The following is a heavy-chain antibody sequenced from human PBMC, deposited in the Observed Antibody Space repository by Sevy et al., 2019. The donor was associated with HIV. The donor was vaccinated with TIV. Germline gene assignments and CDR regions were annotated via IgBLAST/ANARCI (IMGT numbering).Heavy chain of an antibody. CDR3: AKDRSYLSDYYDSGGLDY. CDR1: GFTFGGYG. CDR2: ISYDGSDK. D-gene: IGHD3-22*01. V-gene: IGHV3-30*18. J-gene: IGHJ4*02. Sequence: GGSLRLSCAASGFTFGGYGMHWVRQAPGKGLEWVAVISYDGSDKYYEDPVKGRFTISRDTSKNTLYLQMNSLTAEDTAVYYCAKDRSYLSDYYDSGGLDYWGQGTLVTVSS.